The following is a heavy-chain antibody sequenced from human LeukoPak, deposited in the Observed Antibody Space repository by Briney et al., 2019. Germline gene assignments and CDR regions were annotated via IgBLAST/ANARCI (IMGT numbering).Heavy chain of an antibody. CDR2: IYYSGST. D-gene: IGHD3-3*01. V-gene: IGHV4-31*03. CDR1: GGSISRGGYS. Sequence: SQTLSLTCTVSGGSISRGGYSWSWIRQHPGKGLEWIGYIYYSGSTYYNPSLKSRVTISVDTSKNQFSLKLSSVTAADTAVYYCARGLSSYDFWSGYSYYYYYGMDVWGQGTTVTVSS. CDR3: ARGLSSYDFWSGYSYYYYYGMDV. J-gene: IGHJ6*02.